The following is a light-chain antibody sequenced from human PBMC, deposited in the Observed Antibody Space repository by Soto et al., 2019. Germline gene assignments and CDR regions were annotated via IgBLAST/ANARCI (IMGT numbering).Light chain of an antibody. CDR1: SSDVGGYNY. Sequence: QSALTQPPSASGSPGQSVTISCTGTSSDVGGYNYVSWYQQHPGKAPKLMIYEVSKQPSGVPDRFSGSKSGNTASLTVSGLQAEDDADYYCSSYAGSNTVVFGGGTKLTVL. V-gene: IGLV2-8*01. J-gene: IGLJ2*01. CDR3: SSYAGSNTVV. CDR2: EVS.